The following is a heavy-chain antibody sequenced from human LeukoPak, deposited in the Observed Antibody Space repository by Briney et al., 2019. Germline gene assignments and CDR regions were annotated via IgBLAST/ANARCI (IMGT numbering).Heavy chain of an antibody. Sequence: SETLSLTCAVYGGSFSGYYWSWIRQPPGKGLEWIGEINHSGSTNYNPSLKSRVTISVDTSKNQFSLKLSSVTAADTAVYYCARTTVTKYYYYYYMDVWGKGTTVTVSS. CDR1: GGSFSGYY. CDR3: ARTTVTKYYYYYYMDV. J-gene: IGHJ6*03. D-gene: IGHD4-11*01. CDR2: INHSGST. V-gene: IGHV4-34*01.